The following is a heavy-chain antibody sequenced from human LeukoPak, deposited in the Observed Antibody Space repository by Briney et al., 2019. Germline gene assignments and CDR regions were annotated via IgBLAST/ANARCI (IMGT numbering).Heavy chain of an antibody. J-gene: IGHJ4*02. CDR3: ASGMITFGGVIVTNHQS. CDR1: GFTFSSYS. D-gene: IGHD3-16*02. Sequence: GGSLRLSCAASGFTFSSYSMNWVRQAPGKGLEWVSSISSSSSYIYYADSVKGRFTISRDNAKNSLYLQMNSLRAEDTAVYYCASGMITFGGVIVTNHQSWGQGTLVTVFS. CDR2: ISSSSSYI. V-gene: IGHV3-21*01.